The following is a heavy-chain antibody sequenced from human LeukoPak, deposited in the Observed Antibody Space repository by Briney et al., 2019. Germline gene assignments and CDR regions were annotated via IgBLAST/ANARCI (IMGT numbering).Heavy chain of an antibody. CDR2: IYYSGST. CDR3: AREGTYGSGSYYA. D-gene: IGHD3-10*01. V-gene: IGHV4-30-4*01. Sequence: PSQTLSLTCTVSGGSISSGDYYWSWIRQPPGKGLEWIRYIYYSGSTYYNPSLKSRVTISVDTSKNQFSLKLSSVTAADTAVYYCAREGTYGSGSYYAWGQGTLVTVSS. CDR1: GGSISSGDYY. J-gene: IGHJ5*02.